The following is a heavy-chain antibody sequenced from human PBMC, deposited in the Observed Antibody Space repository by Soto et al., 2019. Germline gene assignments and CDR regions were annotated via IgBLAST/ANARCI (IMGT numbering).Heavy chain of an antibody. Sequence: PGGSLRLSCAASGFTFSIYAMTWVRQAPGKGLEWVSTIGGSGGDTSYADFVRGQFTISRDNSRNTLYLQMNSLRAEDTAVYYCAKDAPGSGWLSDYWGQGTLVPVSS. V-gene: IGHV3-23*01. CDR2: IGGSGGDT. CDR3: AKDAPGSGWLSDY. J-gene: IGHJ4*02. CDR1: GFTFSIYA. D-gene: IGHD3-22*01.